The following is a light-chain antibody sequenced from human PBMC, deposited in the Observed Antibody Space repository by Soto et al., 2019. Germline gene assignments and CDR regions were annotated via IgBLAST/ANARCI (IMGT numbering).Light chain of an antibody. V-gene: IGLV6-57*04. CDR3: HSYDSSAHWV. CDR2: QDN. J-gene: IGLJ3*02. Sequence: NFMLTQPDSVSESPGKTVTISCTRSGGSIANNYVQWYQQRPGSAPTPVIYQDNERPSGVPDRFSGSIDRSSNSASLTISGFRTEDEADYYCHSYDSSAHWVFGGGTKLTVL. CDR1: GGSIANNY.